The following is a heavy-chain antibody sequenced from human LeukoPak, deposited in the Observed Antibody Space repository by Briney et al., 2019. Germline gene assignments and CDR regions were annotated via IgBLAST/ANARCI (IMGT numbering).Heavy chain of an antibody. Sequence: GGSLRLSYAASGFTFSDYYMSWIRQAPGKGLEWVSYISSSGSTIYYADSVKGRFTISRDNAKNSLYLQINSLRAEDAAVYYCASQGLTVTTFGYWGQGTLVTVSS. CDR2: ISSSGSTI. D-gene: IGHD4-17*01. V-gene: IGHV3-11*01. CDR1: GFTFSDYY. CDR3: ASQGLTVTTFGY. J-gene: IGHJ4*02.